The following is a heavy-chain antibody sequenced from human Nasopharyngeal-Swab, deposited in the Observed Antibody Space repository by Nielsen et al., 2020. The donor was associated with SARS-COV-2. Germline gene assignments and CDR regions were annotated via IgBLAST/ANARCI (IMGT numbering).Heavy chain of an antibody. J-gene: IGHJ6*02. CDR2: ISGSGGST. Sequence: GESLKISCAASGFTFSSYAMSWVRQAPGKGLEWVSAISGSGGSTYYADSVKGRFTISRDNSKNTLYLQMNSLRAKDTAVYYCAKSPPGSTRDYYYYGMDVWGQGTTVTVSS. CDR3: AKSPPGSTRDYYYYGMDV. V-gene: IGHV3-23*01. CDR1: GFTFSSYA. D-gene: IGHD2-2*01.